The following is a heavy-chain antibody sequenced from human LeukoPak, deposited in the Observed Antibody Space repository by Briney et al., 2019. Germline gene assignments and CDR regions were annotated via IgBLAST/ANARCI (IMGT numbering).Heavy chain of an antibody. CDR3: ARDSNGGNSDPFDY. D-gene: IGHD4-23*01. V-gene: IGHV1-69*04. CDR1: GGTFSSNA. J-gene: IGHJ4*02. Sequence: SVKVSCKASGGTFSSNAITWVRQAPGQGLEWMGRIIPMFGIANYAQKFQGRVTMTADKSTSTAYMELSSLTFEDTAVYYCARDSNGGNSDPFDYWGQGTLVTVSS. CDR2: IIPMFGIA.